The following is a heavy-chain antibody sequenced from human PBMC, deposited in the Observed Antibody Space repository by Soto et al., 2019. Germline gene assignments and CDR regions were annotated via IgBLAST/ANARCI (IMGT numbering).Heavy chain of an antibody. J-gene: IGHJ6*02. CDR1: GGSISSGGYY. D-gene: IGHD3-3*01. CDR2: IYYSGST. CDR3: ARDPFLEWLLYRDYYYGMDV. Sequence: QVQLQESGPGLVKPSQTLSLTCTVSGGSISSGGYYWSWIRQHPGKGLEWIGYIYYSGSTYYNPSLKSRVTISVDTSKNQFSLRLSSVTAADTAVYYCARDPFLEWLLYRDYYYGMDVWGQGTTVTVSS. V-gene: IGHV4-31*03.